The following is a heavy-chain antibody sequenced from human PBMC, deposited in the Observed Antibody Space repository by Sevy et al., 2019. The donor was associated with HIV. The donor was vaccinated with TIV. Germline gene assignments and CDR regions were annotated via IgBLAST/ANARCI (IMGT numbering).Heavy chain of an antibody. J-gene: IGHJ4*02. CDR2: ISASGDHT. CDR1: GFTFSSQA. Sequence: GGSLRLSCAASGFTFSSQAMSWVRQSPGKGQKWVSIISASGDHTYYADSVKGRFSISRDNSKNTLYLQMNGLRAEDTAVYYWAIEGTHRRRDYGGRGTLVTVSS. CDR3: AIEGTHRRRDY. V-gene: IGHV3-23*01.